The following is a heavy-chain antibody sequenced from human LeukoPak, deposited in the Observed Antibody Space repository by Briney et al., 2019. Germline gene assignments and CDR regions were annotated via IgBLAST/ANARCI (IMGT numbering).Heavy chain of an antibody. CDR1: GFTVINNY. V-gene: IGHV3-21*01. J-gene: IGHJ3*02. CDR2: ISSSSSYI. Sequence: GGSLRLSCAASGFTVINNYMSWVRQAPGKGLEWVSSISSSSSYIYYADSVKGRFTISRDNAKNSLYLQMNSLRAEDTAVYYCARAGYYDSSGLINDAFDIWGQGTMVTVSS. CDR3: ARAGYYDSSGLINDAFDI. D-gene: IGHD3-22*01.